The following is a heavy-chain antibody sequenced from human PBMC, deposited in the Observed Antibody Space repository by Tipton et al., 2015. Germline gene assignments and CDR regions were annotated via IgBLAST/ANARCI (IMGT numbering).Heavy chain of an antibody. Sequence: GSLRLSCAVSGGSISSGHWWTWVRQPPGKGLEWIGEIFHSGNTDYNPSLKSRVTMSVDKSKKQFSLELSSVTAADTAVYYCARMNAVTTPPDFYFDYWGQGTLVTVSS. V-gene: IGHV4-4*02. CDR2: IFHSGNT. J-gene: IGHJ4*02. CDR1: GGSISSGHW. CDR3: ARMNAVTTPPDFYFDY. D-gene: IGHD4-17*01.